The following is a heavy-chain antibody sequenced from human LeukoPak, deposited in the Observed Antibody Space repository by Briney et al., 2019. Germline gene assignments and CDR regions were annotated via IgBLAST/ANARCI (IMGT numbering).Heavy chain of an antibody. J-gene: IGHJ6*02. CDR1: GGSISSYY. CDR3: ARVYPERIAAAGTSEKYYYYYGMDV. CDR2: IYTSGST. D-gene: IGHD6-13*01. V-gene: IGHV4-4*07. Sequence: KSSETLSLTCTASGGSISSYYWSWIRQPAGKGLEWIGRIYTSGSTNYNPSLKSRVTMSVDTSKNQFSLKLSSVTAADTAVYYCARVYPERIAAAGTSEKYYYYYGMDVWGQGTTVTVPS.